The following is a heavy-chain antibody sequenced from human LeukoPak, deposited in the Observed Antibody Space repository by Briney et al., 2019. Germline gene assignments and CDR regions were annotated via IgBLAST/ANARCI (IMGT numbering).Heavy chain of an antibody. Sequence: PGGSLRLSCAASGFTFSSYAMSWVRQAPGKGLEWVSGISATGFSTYYADSVKGRFAISRDNSKNTLYLQMNSLRAEDTAVYYCAKQGSGWYRNYFDCWGQGTLVTVSS. V-gene: IGHV3-23*01. CDR1: GFTFSSYA. J-gene: IGHJ4*02. D-gene: IGHD6-19*01. CDR3: AKQGSGWYRNYFDC. CDR2: ISATGFST.